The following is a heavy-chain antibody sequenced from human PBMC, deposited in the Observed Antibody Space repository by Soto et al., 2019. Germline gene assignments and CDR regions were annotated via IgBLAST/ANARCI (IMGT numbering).Heavy chain of an antibody. CDR1: GFTFDDYA. J-gene: IGHJ6*02. CDR3: AKARAYYYYGMDV. CDR2: ISWNSGSI. V-gene: IGHV3-9*01. Sequence: EVPLVESGGGLVQPGRSLRLSCAASGFTFDDYAMHWVRQAPGKGLEWVSGISWNSGSIGYADSVKGRFTISRDNAKNSLYLQMNSLRAEDTALYYCAKARAYYYYGMDVWGQGTTVTVSS.